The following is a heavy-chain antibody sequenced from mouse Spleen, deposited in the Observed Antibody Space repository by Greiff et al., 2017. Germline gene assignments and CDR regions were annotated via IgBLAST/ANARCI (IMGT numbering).Heavy chain of an antibody. CDR3: ALDYYGSSPLYAMDY. Sequence: QVQLKESGPGLVQPSQSLSITCTVSGFSLTSYGVHWVRQPPGKGLEWLGVIWSGGSTDYNAAFISRLSISKDNSKSQVFFKMNSLQADDTAIYYCALDYYGSSPLYAMDYWGQGTSVTVSS. CDR1: GFSLTSYG. D-gene: IGHD1-1*01. CDR2: IWSGGST. J-gene: IGHJ4*01. V-gene: IGHV2-4*02.